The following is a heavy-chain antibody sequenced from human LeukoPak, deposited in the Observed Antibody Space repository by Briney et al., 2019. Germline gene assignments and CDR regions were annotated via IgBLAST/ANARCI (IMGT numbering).Heavy chain of an antibody. CDR1: EFTFSSYW. J-gene: IGHJ4*02. Sequence: GGSLRLSCVASEFTFSSYWMTWVRQAPGKGLEWVASINQDGREKYNVDSVKGRFTISRDNANNSLYLQMNCLRAEDTAVYYCARDGGYCSGGTCYSTHWGQGALVTVSS. CDR3: ARDGGYCSGGTCYSTH. V-gene: IGHV3-7*03. D-gene: IGHD2-15*01. CDR2: INQDGREK.